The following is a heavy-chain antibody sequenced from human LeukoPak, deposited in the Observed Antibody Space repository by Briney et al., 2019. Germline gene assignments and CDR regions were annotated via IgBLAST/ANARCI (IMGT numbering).Heavy chain of an antibody. D-gene: IGHD2-2*01. CDR1: WFTFSSYA. Sequence: PGRSLRLSCAASWFTFSSYAMDWVRQAPGKGLEWVAFRRYDGSNKYYADSVKGRFTISRDNSKNTLYLQMNSLRAEDTAVYYCAKPGVVPAASSPGFFVYWGQWTLVTVSS. CDR2: RRYDGSNK. V-gene: IGHV3-30*02. J-gene: IGHJ4*02. CDR3: AKPGVVPAASSPGFFVY.